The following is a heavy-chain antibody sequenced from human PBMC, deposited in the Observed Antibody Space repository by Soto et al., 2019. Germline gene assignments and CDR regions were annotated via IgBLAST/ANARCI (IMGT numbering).Heavy chain of an antibody. D-gene: IGHD1-26*01. V-gene: IGHV3-48*02. CDR3: VCGSYSLTNY. CDR1: GFSFSSYN. J-gene: IGHJ4*02. CDR2: ISGSGSTV. Sequence: SLRLSCAASGFSFSSYNMNWVRQAPGKGLEWVSYISGSGSTVYYADSVRGRFSISRDNARFSLYLQMDSLRDEDTAVYYCVCGSYSLTNYWGQGALVTVSS.